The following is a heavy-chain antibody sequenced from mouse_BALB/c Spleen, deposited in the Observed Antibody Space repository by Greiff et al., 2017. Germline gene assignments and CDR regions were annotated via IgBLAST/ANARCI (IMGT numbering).Heavy chain of an antibody. D-gene: IGHD3-3*01. J-gene: IGHJ2*01. V-gene: IGHV1-7*01. CDR2: INPSTGYT. Sequence: QVQLKESGAELAKPGASVKMSCKASGYTFTSYWMHWVKQRPGQGLEWIGYINPSTGYTEYNQKFKDKATLTADKSSSTAYMQLSSLTSEDSAVYYCASGTGVFDYWGQGTTLTVSS. CDR1: GYTFTSYW. CDR3: ASGTGVFDY.